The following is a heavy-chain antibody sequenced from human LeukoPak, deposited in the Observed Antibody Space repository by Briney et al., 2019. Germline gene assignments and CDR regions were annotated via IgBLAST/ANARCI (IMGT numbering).Heavy chain of an antibody. J-gene: IGHJ4*02. D-gene: IGHD4-17*01. CDR1: GFTVSAYS. CDR3: AKDPSVYYGDYIIR. CDR2: IYSGDRT. V-gene: IGHV3-53*01. Sequence: GGSLRLSCAASGFTVSAYSMGWVRQAPGKGLEWLSLIYSGDRTYHADSVKGRFTVSRDDSENTLSLQMNSLRAEDTAVYYCAKDPSVYYGDYIIRWGQGTLVIVSS.